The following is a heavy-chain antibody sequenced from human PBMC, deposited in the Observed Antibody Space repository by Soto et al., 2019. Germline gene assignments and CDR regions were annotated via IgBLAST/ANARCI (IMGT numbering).Heavy chain of an antibody. Sequence: EVPLVESGGGVVQPGGSLRLSCAASGFNFDSSAMDWVRQAPGKGLVWVVRIRSDGSGTIYADSVKGRFTISRDNVKNTLYLQMNSLRAEDTAVYYCARDYGGLSKWGQGTLVTVSS. CDR2: IRSDGSGT. CDR3: ARDYGGLSK. J-gene: IGHJ4*02. CDR1: GFNFDSSA. V-gene: IGHV3-74*01. D-gene: IGHD4-17*01.